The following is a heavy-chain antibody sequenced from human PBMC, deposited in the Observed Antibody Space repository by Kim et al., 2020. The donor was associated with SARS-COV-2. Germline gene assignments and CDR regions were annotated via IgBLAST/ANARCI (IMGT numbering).Heavy chain of an antibody. J-gene: IGHJ3*02. V-gene: IGHV4-39*07. CDR3: VVNVDTATTSAFDI. Sequence: SETLSLTCTVSGGSISSNSYYWGWVRQPPGKGLEWLGSIYYSGTAYYNPSLKSRVTISVDTSKNQFSLKLSTVTAADTAVYYCVVNVDTATTSAFDIWGQGTIVTVS. CDR1: GGSISSNSYY. D-gene: IGHD5-18*01. CDR2: IYYSGTA.